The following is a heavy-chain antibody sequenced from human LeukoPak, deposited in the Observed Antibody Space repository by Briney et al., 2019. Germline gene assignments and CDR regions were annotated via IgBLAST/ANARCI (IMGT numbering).Heavy chain of an antibody. CDR2: INPSGGAT. J-gene: IGHJ4*02. CDR3: ARGRLTNTVTTTAGGY. D-gene: IGHD4-11*01. Sequence: ASVKVSCKASGYTFTSYYMHWVRQAPGQGLEWMGIINPSGGATIYAQKFQGRVTMTRDTSTSTVYMELNSLRSEDTAVYYCARGRLTNTVTTTAGGYWGQGTLVTVSS. CDR1: GYTFTSYY. V-gene: IGHV1-46*01.